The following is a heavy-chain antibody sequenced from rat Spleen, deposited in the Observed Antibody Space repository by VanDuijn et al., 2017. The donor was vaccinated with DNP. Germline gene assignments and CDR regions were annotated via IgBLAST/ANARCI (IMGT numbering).Heavy chain of an antibody. D-gene: IGHD1-6*01. CDR1: GFSLTNYG. CDR3: ARDRYYGSTVGMDA. J-gene: IGHJ4*01. CDR2: IWAGGGT. V-gene: IGHV2S75*01. Sequence: QVQLKESGPVLVQASETLSLTCTVSGFSLTNYGVIWVRQSPGKGLEWMGIIWAGGGTNYNSAVQSRLSISRATSKSQVFLKMSSLKTEDTATYYCARDRYYGSTVGMDAWGQGASVTVSS.